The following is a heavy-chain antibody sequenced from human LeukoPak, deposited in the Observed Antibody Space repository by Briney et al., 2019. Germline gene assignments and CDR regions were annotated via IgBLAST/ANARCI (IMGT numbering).Heavy chain of an antibody. CDR3: AKDSGGNQYSYYMDV. Sequence: GGSLRLSCAASGFTFSNYGIHWVRQAPGKGLEWVAFIWYDGSNKYYADSVKGRFTISRDNSKNTLYLQMNSLRAEDTAVYYCAKDSGGNQYSYYMDVWGKGTTVTVSS. V-gene: IGHV3-30*02. J-gene: IGHJ6*03. CDR1: GFTFSNYG. D-gene: IGHD4-23*01. CDR2: IWYDGSNK.